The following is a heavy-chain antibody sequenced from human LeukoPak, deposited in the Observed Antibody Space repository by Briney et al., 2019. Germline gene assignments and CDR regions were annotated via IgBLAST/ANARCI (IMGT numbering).Heavy chain of an antibody. V-gene: IGHV4-59*12. Sequence: PSETLSLTCTVSGGSIGSYYWTWIRQPPGKGLEWIGYIYHSGSTYYNPSLKSRVTISVDRSKNQFSLKLSSVTAADTAVYYCATAFYGSGSKYYFDYWGQGTLVTVSS. CDR2: IYHSGST. CDR1: GGSIGSYY. J-gene: IGHJ4*02. D-gene: IGHD3-10*01. CDR3: ATAFYGSGSKYYFDY.